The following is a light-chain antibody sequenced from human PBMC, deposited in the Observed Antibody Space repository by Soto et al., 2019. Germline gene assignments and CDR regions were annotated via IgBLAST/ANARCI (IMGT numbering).Light chain of an antibody. CDR2: GAS. CDR1: RSVSSY. V-gene: IGKV3-20*01. J-gene: IGKJ4*01. Sequence: EIVLTQSPATLSLSPGESATLSCRATRSVSSYLAWYQQKPGQAPRLLIYGASSRATGIPDRFSGSGSGTDFTLTISRLEPEDFAVYYCQQYGSSLTFGGGTKVDIK. CDR3: QQYGSSLT.